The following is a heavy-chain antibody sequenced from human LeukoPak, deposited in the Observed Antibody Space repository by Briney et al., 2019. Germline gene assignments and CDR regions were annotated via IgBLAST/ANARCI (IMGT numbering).Heavy chain of an antibody. V-gene: IGHV4-4*08. CDR2: IYSNGIT. D-gene: IGHD3-22*01. CDR3: ARRAYYDTSGYYPASGYFDL. CDR1: GGSIFSYY. Sequence: SETLSLTCTVSGGSIFSYYFNWIRQPPGKGLEWIGYIYSNGITNYNPSLRSRGTISIATSKNQFSLRLRSVTAADTAIYYCARRAYYDTSGYYPASGYFDLWGRGTLATVSS. J-gene: IGHJ2*01.